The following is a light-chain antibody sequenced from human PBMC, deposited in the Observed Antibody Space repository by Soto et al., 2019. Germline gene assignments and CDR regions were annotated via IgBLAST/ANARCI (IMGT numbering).Light chain of an antibody. CDR3: QQSYTDPPT. CDR1: QSIDSS. J-gene: IGKJ3*01. V-gene: IGKV1-39*01. Sequence: DIQMTQSPSSLSASVGDRVTITCRASQSIDSSLNWYQQKPGKAPKALIYAASSLQSGVPSRFSGSGSGTVFTLTINSLQPEDFATYYCQQSYTDPPTVGPGTKVDIK. CDR2: AAS.